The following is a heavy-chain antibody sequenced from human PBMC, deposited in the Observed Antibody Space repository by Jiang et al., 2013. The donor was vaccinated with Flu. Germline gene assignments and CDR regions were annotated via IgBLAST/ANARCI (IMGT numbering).Heavy chain of an antibody. J-gene: IGHJ4*02. Sequence: GAEVKKPGESLRISCKGSGYSFTSYWISWVRQMPGKGLEWMGRIDPSDSYTNYSPSFQGHVTISADKSISTAYLQWSSLKASDTAMYYCARLSSGWFGELPKTPDYWGQGTLVTVSS. V-gene: IGHV5-10-1*01. CDR1: GYSFTSYW. CDR3: ARLSSGWFGELPKTPDY. CDR2: IDPSDSYT. D-gene: IGHD3-10*01.